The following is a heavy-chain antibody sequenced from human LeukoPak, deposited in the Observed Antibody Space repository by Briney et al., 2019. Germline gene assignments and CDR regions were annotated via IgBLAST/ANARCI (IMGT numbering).Heavy chain of an antibody. CDR1: GFTFSNYA. Sequence: PGGSLRLSCAASGFTFSNYAVHWVRQAPDKGLEWVALISDDGSNKYYTNSVKGRFTISRDNSKNTLYLQMNSLRAEDTAVYYCATRTSGAFDFWGQRTMVIVS. J-gene: IGHJ3*01. V-gene: IGHV3-30-3*01. CDR3: ATRTSGAFDF. CDR2: ISDDGSNK.